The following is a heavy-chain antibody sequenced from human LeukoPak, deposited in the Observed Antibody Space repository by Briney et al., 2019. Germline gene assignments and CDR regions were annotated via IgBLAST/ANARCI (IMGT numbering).Heavy chain of an antibody. CDR3: ARHLPNGSGNYLGLITY. Sequence: SETLSLTCAVSDDSISSRGYYWVWIRQPPGKGLEWIGSFSYGGSTYYNPSLKSRVTLSVDTSKNQFSLKLSSVTAADTAMYFCARHLPNGSGNYLGLITYWGQGTLVTVSS. D-gene: IGHD3-10*01. V-gene: IGHV4-39*01. CDR1: DDSISSRGYY. J-gene: IGHJ4*02. CDR2: FSYGGST.